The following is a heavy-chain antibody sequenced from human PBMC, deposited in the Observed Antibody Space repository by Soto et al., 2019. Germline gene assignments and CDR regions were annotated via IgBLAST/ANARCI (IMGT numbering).Heavy chain of an antibody. J-gene: IGHJ3*02. Sequence: EVQLVESGGGLVQPGGSLRLSCAASGFTFSSYWMHWVRQAPGKGLVWVSRINSDGSSTSYADSVKGRFTISRDNAKNTLYLQMNSLRAEETAVYYCARDPSYYDYVWGSYKVGGDDAFDIWGQGTMVTVSS. V-gene: IGHV3-74*01. CDR2: INSDGSST. CDR3: ARDPSYYDYVWGSYKVGGDDAFDI. CDR1: GFTFSSYW. D-gene: IGHD3-16*01.